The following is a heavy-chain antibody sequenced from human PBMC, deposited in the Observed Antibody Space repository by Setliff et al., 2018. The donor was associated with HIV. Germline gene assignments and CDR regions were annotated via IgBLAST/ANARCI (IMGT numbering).Heavy chain of an antibody. CDR1: GGPLTDHY. CDR2: INHSGSA. J-gene: IGHJ4*02. CDR3: ARYSWLPYYFDY. Sequence: PSETLSLTCAVHGGPLTDHYWNWIRQPPGKGLEWIGSINHSGSAYSNPSLKSRVTLSVDTSKNQFSLHLNSVTAADTAVYYCARYSWLPYYFDYWGQGTLVTVSS. D-gene: IGHD5-12*01. V-gene: IGHV4-34*01.